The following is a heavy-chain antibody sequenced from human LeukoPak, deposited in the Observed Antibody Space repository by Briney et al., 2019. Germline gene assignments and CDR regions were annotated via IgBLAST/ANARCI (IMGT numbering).Heavy chain of an antibody. D-gene: IGHD3-10*01. CDR1: GFTFSSYA. J-gene: IGHJ4*02. CDR3: AKDARRVVRGVPNY. V-gene: IGHV3-23*01. CDR2: ISGSGGST. Sequence: GGSLRLSCAASGFTFSSYAMSWVRHAPGKGLEWVSAISGSGGSTYYADSVKGRFTISRDNSKNTLYLQMDSLRAEDTAVYYCAKDARRVVRGVPNYWGQGTLVTVSS.